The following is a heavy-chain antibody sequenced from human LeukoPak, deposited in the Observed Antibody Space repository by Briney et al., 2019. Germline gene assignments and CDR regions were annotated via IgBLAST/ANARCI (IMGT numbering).Heavy chain of an antibody. CDR3: ARLVGSSWYHEVLLGRDY. D-gene: IGHD6-13*01. CDR1: GGSISSGSYY. Sequence: PSETLSLTCTVSGGSISSGSYYWSWIRQPAGKGLEWIGHIYYSGSTYYNPSLKSRVTISVDTSKNQFSLKLSSVTAADTAVYYCARLVGSSWYHEVLLGRDYWGQGALVTVSS. V-gene: IGHV4-39*01. J-gene: IGHJ4*02. CDR2: IYYSGST.